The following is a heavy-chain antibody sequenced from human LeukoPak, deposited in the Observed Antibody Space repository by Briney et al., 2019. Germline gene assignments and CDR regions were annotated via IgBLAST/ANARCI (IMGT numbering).Heavy chain of an antibody. V-gene: IGHV4-59*08. J-gene: IGHJ5*01. CDR3: ARSVPSLDYLFDS. CDR2: IYNSGIT. CDR1: GGSISGYY. Sequence: KASETLSLTCTVSGGSISGYYWTWIWQLPGKGLEWIGYIYNSGITNYNPSLKSRVTVSVDTSKNQFSLRLTSVTAANTAVYYCARSVPSLDYLFDSWGHGTLVTVSS. D-gene: IGHD4-11*01.